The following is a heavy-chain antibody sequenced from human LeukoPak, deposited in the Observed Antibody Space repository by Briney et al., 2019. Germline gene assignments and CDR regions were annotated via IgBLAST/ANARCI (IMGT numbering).Heavy chain of an antibody. CDR3: ARHDYDSSGYRRDYYFDF. Sequence: PSETLSLTCTVSGASISSTGYCWGWIRQPPGKGLEWIGSACDIGITFYNPSLKSRLTMSVDTSRNQFSLRLSYVTAADTSLYYCARHDYDSSGYRRDYYFDFWGQGTPVTVSS. CDR1: GASISSTGYC. V-gene: IGHV4-39*01. CDR2: ACDIGIT. J-gene: IGHJ4*02. D-gene: IGHD3-22*01.